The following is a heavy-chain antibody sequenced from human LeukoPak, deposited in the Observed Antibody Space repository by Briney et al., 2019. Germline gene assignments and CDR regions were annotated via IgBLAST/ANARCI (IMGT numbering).Heavy chain of an antibody. V-gene: IGHV3-74*01. J-gene: IGHJ3*02. CDR3: VRETRTGLDLGFDI. D-gene: IGHD6-19*01. CDR2: INSDGSRL. CDR1: GFTISGFW. Sequence: PGGSLRLSCVASGFTISGFWMHWVRQVPGERLVWISRINSDGSRLTSADSVKGRFTISRDNAKNTLSLQMKNLRVEDTAVYYCVRETRTGLDLGFDIWGQGTKVTVSS.